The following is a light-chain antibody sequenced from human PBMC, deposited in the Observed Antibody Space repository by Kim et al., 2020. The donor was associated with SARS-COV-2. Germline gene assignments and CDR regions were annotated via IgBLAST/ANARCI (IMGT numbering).Light chain of an antibody. CDR1: QTISNY. V-gene: IGKV1-39*01. J-gene: IGKJ2*01. Sequence: ASQTISNYLNWYQQKPGKAPKLLISAASTLQSGVPSRFSGSGSGTDFTLTISSLQPEDLATYYCQRSAPFGQGTKLEI. CDR3: QRSAP. CDR2: AAS.